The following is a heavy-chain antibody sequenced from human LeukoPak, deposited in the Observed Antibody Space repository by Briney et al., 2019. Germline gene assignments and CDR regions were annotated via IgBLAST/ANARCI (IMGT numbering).Heavy chain of an antibody. Sequence: ETLSLTCAVYGGSFSGYYWSWIRQPPGKGLEWIGEINHSGSTNYNPSLKSRVTISVDTSKNQFSLKLSSVTAADTAVYYCARARRNYYGSGSSYYFDYWGQGTLVTVSS. D-gene: IGHD3-10*01. CDR3: ARARRNYYGSGSSYYFDY. J-gene: IGHJ4*02. CDR2: INHSGST. V-gene: IGHV4-34*01. CDR1: GGSFSGYY.